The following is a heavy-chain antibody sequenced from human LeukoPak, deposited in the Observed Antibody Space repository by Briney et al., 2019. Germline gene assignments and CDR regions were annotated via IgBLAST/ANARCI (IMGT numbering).Heavy chain of an antibody. Sequence: NPGRSLRLSCAASGFPFSNADIHWVRQAPGKGLEWVSSISSSSSYIYYADSVKGRFTISGDNAKNSLYLQMNSLRAEDTAVYYCARDWVTVTTEDYWGQGTLVTVSS. CDR2: ISSSSSYI. D-gene: IGHD4-17*01. CDR1: GFPFSNAD. CDR3: ARDWVTVTTEDY. J-gene: IGHJ4*02. V-gene: IGHV3-21*01.